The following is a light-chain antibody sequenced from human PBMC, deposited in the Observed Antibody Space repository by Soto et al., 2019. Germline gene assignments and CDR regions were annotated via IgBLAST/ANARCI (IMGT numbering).Light chain of an antibody. Sequence: EIVMTQSPVTLSVSPGERATLSCRASQSVYSKLAWYRQKPGQAPRLLIYGASSRATGIPARFSGSGSGTEFTLSISSLQSEDFAVYYCQQYNNWPPWTFGQGTKVDLK. V-gene: IGKV3-15*01. J-gene: IGKJ1*01. CDR2: GAS. CDR1: QSVYSK. CDR3: QQYNNWPPWT.